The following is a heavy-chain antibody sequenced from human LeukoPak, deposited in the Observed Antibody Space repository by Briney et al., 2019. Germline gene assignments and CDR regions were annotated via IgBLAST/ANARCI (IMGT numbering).Heavy chain of an antibody. J-gene: IGHJ4*02. CDR1: GFTFSSYA. Sequence: GGSLRLSCAASGFTFSSYAMSWVRQAPGKGLEWVSAISGSGGSTYYAGSVKGRFTISRDNSKNTLYLQMNSLRAEDTAVYYCATVNWNYGGADYWGQGTLVTVSS. CDR3: ATVNWNYGGADY. D-gene: IGHD1-7*01. V-gene: IGHV3-23*01. CDR2: ISGSGGST.